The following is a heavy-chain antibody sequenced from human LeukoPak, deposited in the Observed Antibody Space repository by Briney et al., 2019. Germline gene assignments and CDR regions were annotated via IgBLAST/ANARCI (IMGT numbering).Heavy chain of an antibody. Sequence: GGSLRLSCAASGFTFSSYSMNWVRQAPGKGLKWVSSISSGSSYIYYADSVKGRFTISRDNTKNSLYLQMNSLRAEDTAVYYCARDLGYDFSDYWGQGTLVTVSS. CDR3: ARDLGYDFSDY. D-gene: IGHD3-3*01. V-gene: IGHV3-21*01. CDR1: GFTFSSYS. CDR2: ISSGSSYI. J-gene: IGHJ4*02.